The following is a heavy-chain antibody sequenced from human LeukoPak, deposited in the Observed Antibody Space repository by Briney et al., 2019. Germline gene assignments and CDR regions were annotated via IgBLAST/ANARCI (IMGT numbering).Heavy chain of an antibody. CDR3: ARENYSGYDY. D-gene: IGHD5-12*01. J-gene: IGHJ4*02. V-gene: IGHV4-59*13. CDR2: IYYSGST. Sequence: SETLSLTCTVSGGSIASYYWSWIRQFPGKGLEWIGYIYYSGSTNYNPSLKSRVTISVDTSKNQFSLKLSSVTAADTAVYYCARENYSGYDYWGQGTLVTVSS. CDR1: GGSIASYY.